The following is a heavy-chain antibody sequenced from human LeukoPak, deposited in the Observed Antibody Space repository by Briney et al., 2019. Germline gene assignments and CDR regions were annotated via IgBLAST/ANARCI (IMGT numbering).Heavy chain of an antibody. CDR3: ARGTGGWYFDL. J-gene: IGHJ2*01. CDR2: IYYSGST. V-gene: IGHV4-59*11. D-gene: IGHD1/OR15-1a*01. CDR1: GGSISSHY. Sequence: SETLSLTCTVSGGSISSHYWSWIRQPPGKGLEWIGYIYYSGSTNYNPSLKSRVTVSIDTSKNQFSLKLTSVTAADTAVYYCARGTGGWYFDLWGRGTLVTVSS.